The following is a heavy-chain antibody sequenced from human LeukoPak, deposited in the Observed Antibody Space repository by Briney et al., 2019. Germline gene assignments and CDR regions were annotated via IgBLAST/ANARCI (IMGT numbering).Heavy chain of an antibody. CDR3: ARDRGRFGELSTLDY. D-gene: IGHD3-10*01. J-gene: IGHJ4*02. CDR2: TSYDGSYK. V-gene: IGHV3-30*04. CDR1: GFTFSSYA. Sequence: PGGSLTLSCVASGFTFSSYAMHWVRQPPGKGLEWVAVTSYDGSYKSYADSVKGRFTISRDNSKNTLYVQMNSLRAEDTAVYYCARDRGRFGELSTLDYWGQGTLVTVSS.